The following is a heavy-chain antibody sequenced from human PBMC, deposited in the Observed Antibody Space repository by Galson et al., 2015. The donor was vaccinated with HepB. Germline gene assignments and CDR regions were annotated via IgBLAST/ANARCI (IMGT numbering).Heavy chain of an antibody. J-gene: IGHJ4*02. CDR1: GFTFGVYA. V-gene: IGHV3-49*04. Sequence: SLRLSCAASGFTFGVYAMSWVRQAPGKGLEWVGLIRSKAYGGTTEYAASVKGRFTISRDDSKSIAYLQMNSLNTEDTAVYYCTRDPYCGGDCPDYWGQGTLVAVSS. D-gene: IGHD2-21*02. CDR3: TRDPYCGGDCPDY. CDR2: IRSKAYGGTT.